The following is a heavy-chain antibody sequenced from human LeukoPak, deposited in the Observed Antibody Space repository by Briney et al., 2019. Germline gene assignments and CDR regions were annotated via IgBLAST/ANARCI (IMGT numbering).Heavy chain of an antibody. J-gene: IGHJ6*02. CDR2: IKQDGSEK. D-gene: IGHD2-15*01. V-gene: IGHV3-7*01. Sequence: GGSLRLSCAASGFTFSSYWMSWVRQAPGKGLEWVANIKQDGSEKYYVDSVKDRFTISRDNAKNSLYLQMNSLRAEDTAVYYCASAPIYCSGGSCYYYYGMDVWGQGTTVTVSS. CDR1: GFTFSSYW. CDR3: ASAPIYCSGGSCYYYYGMDV.